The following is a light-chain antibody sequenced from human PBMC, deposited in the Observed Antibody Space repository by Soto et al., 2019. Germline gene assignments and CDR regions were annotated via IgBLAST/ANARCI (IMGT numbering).Light chain of an antibody. CDR2: GAV. CDR1: QGISNY. CDR3: QQLNNFPPFT. J-gene: IGKJ3*01. V-gene: IGKV1-9*01. Sequence: IQLTQSPSSLSASIGDRVTITCRASQGISNYLAWYQQKPGKAPKLLIYGAVTLQSWVPSRFSGSGSGTDFTLTISSLQPDDLATYYCQQLNNFPPFTFGPGTKVDLK.